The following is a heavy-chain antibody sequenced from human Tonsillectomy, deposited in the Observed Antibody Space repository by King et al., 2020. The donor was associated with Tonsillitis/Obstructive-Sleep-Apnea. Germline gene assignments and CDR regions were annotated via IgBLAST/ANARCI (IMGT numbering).Heavy chain of an antibody. CDR3: ARDGIFGVVLDAFDI. D-gene: IGHD3-3*02. CDR2: INWNGGST. CDR1: GFTFDDYG. J-gene: IGHJ3*02. Sequence: VQLVESGGGVVRPGGSLRLSCAASGFTFDDYGMSWVRQAPGKGLEWVSGINWNGGSTGYADSVKGPFTISRDNAKNSLYLQMKSLRAEDTALYYCARDGIFGVVLDAFDICGQGTMVTVSS. V-gene: IGHV3-20*04.